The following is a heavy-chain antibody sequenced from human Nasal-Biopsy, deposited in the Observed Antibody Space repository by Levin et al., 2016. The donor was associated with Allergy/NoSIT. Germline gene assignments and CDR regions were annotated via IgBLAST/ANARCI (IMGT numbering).Heavy chain of an antibody. D-gene: IGHD6-6*01. CDR2: IIPIYGTT. J-gene: IGHJ5*02. CDR1: GGIQNSES. CDR3: ARDNWQTASRSLDP. Sequence: SVKVSCKPSGGIQNSESISWVRQAPGQGLEWMGGIIPIYGTTNYAQRFQGRITISADRFRSTAYLELSSLTSEDTAVYYCARDNWQTASRSLDPWGQGTLVTVSS. V-gene: IGHV1-69*06.